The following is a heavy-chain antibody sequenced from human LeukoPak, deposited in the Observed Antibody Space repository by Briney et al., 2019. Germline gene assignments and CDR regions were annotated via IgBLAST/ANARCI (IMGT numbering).Heavy chain of an antibody. CDR3: ASEEGGLDV. CDR2: IKTDGTYT. V-gene: IGHV3-74*01. J-gene: IGHJ6*02. CDR1: GFTFSRYW. Sequence: PGGSLRLSCAASGFTFSRYWMHWVRHAPGKELVWVSRIKTDGTYTSYADSVKGRFTISRDNAKSTLYLQMNALRGEDTAVYYCASEEGGLDVWGQGTTVTVSS.